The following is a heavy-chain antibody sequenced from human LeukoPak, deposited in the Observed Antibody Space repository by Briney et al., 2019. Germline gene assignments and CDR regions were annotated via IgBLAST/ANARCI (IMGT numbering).Heavy chain of an antibody. CDR1: GGSISSYY. D-gene: IGHD3-22*01. CDR2: IYYSGST. CDR3: ASTPETYYYDSSGSSGYYYYGMDV. J-gene: IGHJ6*02. Sequence: TSETLSLTCTVSGGSISSYYWSWIRQPPGKGLEWIGYIYYSGSTNYNPSLKSRVTISVDTSKNQFSLKLSSVTAADTAAYYCASTPETYYYDSSGSSGYYYYGMDVWGQGTTVTVSS. V-gene: IGHV4-59*01.